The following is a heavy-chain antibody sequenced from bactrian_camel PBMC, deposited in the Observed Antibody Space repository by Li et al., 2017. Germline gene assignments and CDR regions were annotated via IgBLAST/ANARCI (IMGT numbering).Heavy chain of an antibody. Sequence: VQLVESGGGLVQPGGSLRLSCAASGFTFSNYGMIWVRQAPGKGLEWLSTIYDDGSTKYADSVKGRFTISQDNAKNTVYLQLNSLNTEDTAMYYCAERRSGGSWYDPNDYDYWGQGTQVTVS. V-gene: IGHV3S10*01. J-gene: IGHJ4*01. CDR3: AERRSGGSWYDPNDYDY. CDR1: GFTFSNYG. CDR2: IYDDGST. D-gene: IGHD6*01.